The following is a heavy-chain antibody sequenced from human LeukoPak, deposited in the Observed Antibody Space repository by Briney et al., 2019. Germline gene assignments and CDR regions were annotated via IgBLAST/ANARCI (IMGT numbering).Heavy chain of an antibody. CDR2: INHSGST. V-gene: IGHV4-34*01. Sequence: SETLSLTCAVYGGSFSGYYWSWIRQPPGKGLEWIGEINHSGSTNYNPSLKSRVTISVDTSKNQFSLKLSSVTAADTAVYYCARKRITIFGVVINGFDYWGQGTLVTVS. CDR1: GGSFSGYY. J-gene: IGHJ4*02. D-gene: IGHD3-3*01. CDR3: ARKRITIFGVVINGFDY.